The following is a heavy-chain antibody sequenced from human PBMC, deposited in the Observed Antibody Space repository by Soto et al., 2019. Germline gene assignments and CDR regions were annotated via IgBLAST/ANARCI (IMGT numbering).Heavy chain of an antibody. Sequence: QVQLVQSGAEVKKPGASVKVSCKASGYTFTSYDINWVRQATGQGLEWMGWMNPNSGNTGYAQKFQGRVTMTRNTSITTAYMELSSLRSEDTAVYYCASFSIAATDPYGMDVWGQGTTVTVSS. D-gene: IGHD6-13*01. CDR1: GYTFTSYD. CDR2: MNPNSGNT. V-gene: IGHV1-8*01. CDR3: ASFSIAATDPYGMDV. J-gene: IGHJ6*02.